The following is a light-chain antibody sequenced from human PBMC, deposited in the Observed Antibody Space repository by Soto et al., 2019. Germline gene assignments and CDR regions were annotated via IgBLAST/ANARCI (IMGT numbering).Light chain of an antibody. CDR3: SSYAVINIFV. CDR2: EVS. V-gene: IGLV2-8*01. Sequence: QSVLTQPPSASGSPGQSVTISCTGTSSDVGGYNYVSWYQQHPGKAPKVIIYEVSKRPSGVPDRFSGSKSGSTASLTVSGLQAEDEADYYCSSYAVINIFVFGTGTKVTV. J-gene: IGLJ1*01. CDR1: SSDVGGYNY.